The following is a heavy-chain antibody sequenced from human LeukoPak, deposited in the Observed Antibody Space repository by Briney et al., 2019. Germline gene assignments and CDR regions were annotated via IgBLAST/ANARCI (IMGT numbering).Heavy chain of an antibody. D-gene: IGHD6-19*01. J-gene: IGHJ3*02. CDR1: GFTFSSYA. Sequence: PGGSLRLSCAASGFTFSSYAMSWVRQAPGKGLEWVSAISGSGGSTYYADSVKGRFTISRDNSKNTLYLRMNSLTAEDTAVYYCAQQWLVLGAFDIWGQGTMVTVSS. V-gene: IGHV3-23*01. CDR3: AQQWLVLGAFDI. CDR2: ISGSGGST.